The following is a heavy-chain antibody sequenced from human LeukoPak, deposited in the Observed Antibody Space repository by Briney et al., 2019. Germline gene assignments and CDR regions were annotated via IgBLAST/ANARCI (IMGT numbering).Heavy chain of an antibody. CDR1: GFTFSSYA. D-gene: IGHD5-24*01. Sequence: GGSLRLSCAASGFTFSSYAMHWVRQAPGKGLEWVAVISYDGSNKYYADSVKGRFTISRDNSKNTLYLQMNSLRPEDTAVYYCARGGDGYKHAFDNWGQGTLVTVSS. CDR2: ISYDGSNK. CDR3: ARGGDGYKHAFDN. J-gene: IGHJ4*02. V-gene: IGHV3-30*07.